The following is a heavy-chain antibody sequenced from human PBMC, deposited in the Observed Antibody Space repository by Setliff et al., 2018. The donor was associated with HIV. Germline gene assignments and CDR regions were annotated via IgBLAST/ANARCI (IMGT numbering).Heavy chain of an antibody. J-gene: IGHJ6*03. D-gene: IGHD3-3*01. Sequence: TLSLTCSVSGDSISSNDYRWSWIRQTAGKGLEWIGHIYNTGITKYNPSLKSRVTISLDTSKNQFSLKLSSVTAADTAVYYCARARFWSGYYTGDNYYYMDVWGKGTTVTVSS. CDR3: ARARFWSGYYTGDNYYYMDV. CDR2: IYNTGIT. CDR1: GDSISSNDYR. V-gene: IGHV4-61*09.